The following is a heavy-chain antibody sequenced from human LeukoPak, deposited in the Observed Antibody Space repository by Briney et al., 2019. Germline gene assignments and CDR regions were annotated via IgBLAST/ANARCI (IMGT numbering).Heavy chain of an antibody. CDR3: ARGRGDAFDI. Sequence: SETLSLTCAVSGGSISSGGYSWSWIRQPPGKGLEWIGYIYHSGSTYYNPSLKSRVTISVDRSKNQFSLKLSSVTAADTAVYYCARGRGDAFDIWGQGTMVTVSS. J-gene: IGHJ3*02. CDR2: IYHSGST. CDR1: GGSISSGGYS. V-gene: IGHV4-30-2*01. D-gene: IGHD1-26*01.